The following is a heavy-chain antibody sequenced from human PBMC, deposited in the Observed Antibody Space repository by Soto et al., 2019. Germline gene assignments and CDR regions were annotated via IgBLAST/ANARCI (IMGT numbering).Heavy chain of an antibody. D-gene: IGHD2-2*01. J-gene: IGHJ6*02. Sequence: GGSLRLSCAASGFTFSSYGMHWVRQAPGKGLEWVAVIWYDGSNKYYADSVKGRFTISRDNSKNTLYLQMNSLRAEDTAVYYCARHGPAAMDYYYYGMDVWGQGTTVTVSS. CDR2: IWYDGSNK. CDR3: ARHGPAAMDYYYYGMDV. CDR1: GFTFSSYG. V-gene: IGHV3-33*01.